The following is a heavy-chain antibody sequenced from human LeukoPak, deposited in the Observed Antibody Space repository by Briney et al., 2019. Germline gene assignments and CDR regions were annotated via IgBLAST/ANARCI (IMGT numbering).Heavy chain of an antibody. Sequence: PGGSLRLSCAASGFAFSSYGINWVRQAPGKGLEWVSAISGSGDKTYYAVSVKGRFTISRDNSKNTLYLQMNGLRAEDTAIYYCAKGERGSSGWYADTYMDVWGKGTTVTISS. CDR2: ISGSGDKT. D-gene: IGHD6-19*01. CDR1: GFAFSSYG. V-gene: IGHV3-23*01. J-gene: IGHJ6*03. CDR3: AKGERGSSGWYADTYMDV.